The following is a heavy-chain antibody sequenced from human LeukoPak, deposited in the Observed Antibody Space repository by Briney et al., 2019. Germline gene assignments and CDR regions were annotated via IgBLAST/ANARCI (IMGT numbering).Heavy chain of an antibody. CDR3: ARVDGAMGSLDN. Sequence: GGSLRLSCAASGFTFSTYAMHWVRQAPGKGLEGVAVIWYDGSNKNYVDSVKGRFTISRDNAKNTLYLQMNSLRAEDTAVYYCARVDGAMGSLDNWGQGMLVTVSS. D-gene: IGHD5-18*01. CDR2: IWYDGSNK. V-gene: IGHV3-33*01. J-gene: IGHJ4*02. CDR1: GFTFSTYA.